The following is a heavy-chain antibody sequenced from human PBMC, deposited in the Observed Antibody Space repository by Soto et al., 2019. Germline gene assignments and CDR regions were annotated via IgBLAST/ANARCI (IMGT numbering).Heavy chain of an antibody. J-gene: IGHJ5*02. CDR3: ARSSGGVFGSIIEGVNWLAP. D-gene: IGHD3-16*02. CDR1: SDTFPSYY. Sequence: ASGKGSFKTPSDTFPSYYIHWVRLANGHGLEWMGIITTNDGSTRFAQTFQGRITMTTDTSTSTVYMELRSLRSEDTAVYYCARSSGGVFGSIIEGVNWLAPWGQGSLVSVSA. CDR2: ITTNDGST. V-gene: IGHV1-46*01.